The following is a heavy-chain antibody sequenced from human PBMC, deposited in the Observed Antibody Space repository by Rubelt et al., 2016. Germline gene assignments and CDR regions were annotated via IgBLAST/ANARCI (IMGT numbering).Heavy chain of an antibody. CDR1: AYTFTSYY. V-gene: IGHV1-46*01. D-gene: IGHD3-3*01. CDR3: ARSPRYDFEDNWFDP. Sequence: QVPLVQSGAEVKKPGALEQASCRASAYTFTSYYMPWVRQAPGHGLAWMRITTPSGGSTSYARKGQGRGPMTGDTATSTVYMRRSSLRSEAPAVYDCARSPRYDFEDNWFDPWGQGTLVTVSS. J-gene: IGHJ5*02. CDR2: TTPSGGST.